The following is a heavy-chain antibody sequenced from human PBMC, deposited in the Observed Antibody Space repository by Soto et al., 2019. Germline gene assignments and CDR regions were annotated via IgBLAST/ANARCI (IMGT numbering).Heavy chain of an antibody. CDR2: ISYDGSNK. Sequence: GGSLRLSCAASEFTFNIYGMHWVRQTPGKGLEWVAIISYDGSNKYYADSVKGRFTISRDNSKKTLYLQMNDLRAEDTAVYYCAKALEKRLSSPFDNWGQGTLVTVSS. CDR1: EFTFNIYG. J-gene: IGHJ4*02. CDR3: AKALEKRLSSPFDN. V-gene: IGHV3-30*18. D-gene: IGHD3-16*02.